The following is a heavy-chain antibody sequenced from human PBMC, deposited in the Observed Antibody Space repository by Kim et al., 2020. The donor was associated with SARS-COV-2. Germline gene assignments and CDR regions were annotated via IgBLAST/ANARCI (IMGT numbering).Heavy chain of an antibody. Sequence: SQTLSLTCAISGDSVSSISAAWNWVRQSPSRGLEWLGRTFYRSKWYNEYALFVKSRIIINPDTSKNQFSLQLNSVTPEDTAVYYCAREDYGGDSRGFDSWGQGTLVTVSS. V-gene: IGHV6-1*01. CDR1: GDSVSSISAA. D-gene: IGHD2-21*02. J-gene: IGHJ4*02. CDR3: AREDYGGDSRGFDS. CDR2: TFYRSKWYN.